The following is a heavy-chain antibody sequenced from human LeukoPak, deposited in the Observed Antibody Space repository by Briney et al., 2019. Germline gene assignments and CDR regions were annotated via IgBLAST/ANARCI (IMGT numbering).Heavy chain of an antibody. Sequence: SETLSLTCTVSGGSISSYYWSWIRQPPGKGLEWIGYIYYSGSTNYNPSLKSRVTISVDTSKNQFSLKLSSVTAADTAVYYCARVISRYGGYLYFDYWGQGTLVTVSS. CDR2: IYYSGST. D-gene: IGHD5-12*01. V-gene: IGHV4-59*01. CDR3: ARVISRYGGYLYFDY. J-gene: IGHJ4*02. CDR1: GGSISSYY.